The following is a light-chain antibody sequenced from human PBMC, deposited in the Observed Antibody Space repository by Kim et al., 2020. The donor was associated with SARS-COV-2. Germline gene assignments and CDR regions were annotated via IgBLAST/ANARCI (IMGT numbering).Light chain of an antibody. CDR1: QSVASSL. Sequence: SPGERATPSRRASQSVASSLLAWYQQRPGQTPRPLIYGASIRATAIPNRFSGRGSGTDFTLTMSRLEPEDFAVYFCQQYGSSPRTFGQGTKVDIK. CDR3: QQYGSSPRT. V-gene: IGKV3-20*01. CDR2: GAS. J-gene: IGKJ1*01.